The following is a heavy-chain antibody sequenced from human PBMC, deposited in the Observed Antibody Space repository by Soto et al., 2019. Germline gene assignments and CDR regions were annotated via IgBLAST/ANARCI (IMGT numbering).Heavy chain of an antibody. V-gene: IGHV1-69*08. J-gene: IGHJ4*02. CDR1: GGTFSSST. CDR2: IIPVLGIV. Sequence: QVQLVQSGAEVKKPGSSVKVSCKASGGTFSSSTTTWVRQAPGQGLQWIGRIIPVLGIVNYAQKFQGRVTITADRSTSTAYMELSSLRSEDTAVYYCAREYGGYMPGLDWGQGTLVTVSS. CDR3: AREYGGYMPGLD. D-gene: IGHD5-12*01.